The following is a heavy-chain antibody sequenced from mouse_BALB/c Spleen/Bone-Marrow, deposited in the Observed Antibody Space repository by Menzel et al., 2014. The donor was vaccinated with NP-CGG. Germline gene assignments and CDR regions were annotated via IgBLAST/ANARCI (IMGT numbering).Heavy chain of an antibody. V-gene: IGHV5-6-3*01. CDR1: GFTFSSYG. CDR2: INSNGGST. CDR3: ARVYYYGPGRDWFAY. Sequence: EVKVVESGGGLVQPGRSLKLSCAASGFTFSSYGMSWVRQTPDKRLELVATINSNGGSTYYPDSLKGRFTISRDNAKNTLYLQMSSLKSEDTAMYYCARVYYYGPGRDWFAYWGQGTLVTVSA. D-gene: IGHD1-1*01. J-gene: IGHJ3*01.